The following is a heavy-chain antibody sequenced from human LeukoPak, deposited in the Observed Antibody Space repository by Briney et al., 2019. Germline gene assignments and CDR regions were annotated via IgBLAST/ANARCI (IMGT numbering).Heavy chain of an antibody. Sequence: SETLSLTCAVYGGSFSGYYWSWIRQPAGKGLEWIGRIYTSGSTNYNPSLKSRVTISVDTSKNQFSLKLSSVTAADTAVYYCARERGYCSGGSCYPLPDYWGQGTLVTVSS. J-gene: IGHJ4*02. V-gene: IGHV4-59*10. CDR2: IYTSGST. CDR3: ARERGYCSGGSCYPLPDY. CDR1: GGSFSGYY. D-gene: IGHD2-15*01.